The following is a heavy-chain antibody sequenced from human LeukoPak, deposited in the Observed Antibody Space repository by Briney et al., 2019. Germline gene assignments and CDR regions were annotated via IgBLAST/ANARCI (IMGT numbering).Heavy chain of an antibody. Sequence: PGGSLRLSCAASGSTFSSYSMNWVRQAPGKGLEWVANIKQDGSEKYYVDSVKGRFTISRDNAKNSLYLQMNSLRAEDTAVYYCARDAESGATSGADYWGQGTLVTVSS. D-gene: IGHD1-26*01. CDR3: ARDAESGATSGADY. J-gene: IGHJ4*02. CDR2: IKQDGSEK. CDR1: GSTFSSYS. V-gene: IGHV3-7*01.